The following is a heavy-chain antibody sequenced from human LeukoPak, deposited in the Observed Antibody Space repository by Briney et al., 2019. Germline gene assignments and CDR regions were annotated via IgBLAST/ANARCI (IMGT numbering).Heavy chain of an antibody. CDR1: GFTVSSNY. CDR3: ARPSRWRQLVEKPFDY. CDR2: IYSGGST. J-gene: IGHJ4*02. V-gene: IGHV3-53*01. Sequence: PGGSLRLSCAASGFTVSSNYMSWVRQAPGKGLEWVSVIYSGGSTYYADSVKGQFTISRDNSKNTLYLQMNSLRAEDTAVYYCARPSRWRQLVEKPFDYWGQGTLVTVSS. D-gene: IGHD6-13*01.